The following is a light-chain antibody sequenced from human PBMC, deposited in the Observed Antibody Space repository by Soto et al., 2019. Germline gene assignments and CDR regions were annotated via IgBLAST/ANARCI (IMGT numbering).Light chain of an antibody. CDR3: QREET. V-gene: IGKV3-20*01. CDR2: GAS. CDR1: QSVSSSY. J-gene: IGKJ1*01. Sequence: EIVLTQSPGTLSLSPGERATLSCRASQSVSSSYLAWYQQKPGQAPRLLIYGASSRATGIPDRFSGSGSGTDFTLTISRLEPEDFAVYYCQREETFGQGTKVDIK.